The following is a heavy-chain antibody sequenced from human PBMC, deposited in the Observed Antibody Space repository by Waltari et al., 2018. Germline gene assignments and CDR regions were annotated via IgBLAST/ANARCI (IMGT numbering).Heavy chain of an antibody. D-gene: IGHD3-22*01. J-gene: IGHJ6*02. CDR1: GFTVSSNY. V-gene: IGHV3-53*01. Sequence: EVQLVESGGGLIQPGGSLRLSCAASGFTVSSNYMSWVRQAPGKGLEWVSVIYSGGSTYYADSVKGRFTISRDKSKNTLYLQMNSLRAEDTAVYYCARGAHSSGYYDVGYYYYGMDVWGQGTTVTVSS. CDR2: IYSGGST. CDR3: ARGAHSSGYYDVGYYYYGMDV.